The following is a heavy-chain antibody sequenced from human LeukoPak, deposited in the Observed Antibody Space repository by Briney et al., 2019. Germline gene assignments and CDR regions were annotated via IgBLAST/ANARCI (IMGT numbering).Heavy chain of an antibody. Sequence: GASVKVSCKASGYTFTSYDINWVRQATGQGLEWMGWMNPNSGNTGYAQKFQGRVTTTRNTSISTAYMELSSLRSEDTAVYYCARGLGGYCSSTSCHGPWFDPWGQGTLVTVSS. J-gene: IGHJ5*02. D-gene: IGHD2-2*01. V-gene: IGHV1-8*01. CDR2: MNPNSGNT. CDR3: ARGLGGYCSSTSCHGPWFDP. CDR1: GYTFTSYD.